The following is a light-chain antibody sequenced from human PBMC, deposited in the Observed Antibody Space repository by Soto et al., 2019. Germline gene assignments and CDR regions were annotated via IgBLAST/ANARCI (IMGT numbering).Light chain of an antibody. CDR3: SSYTSSSVV. V-gene: IGLV2-14*01. CDR2: DVS. J-gene: IGLJ2*01. Sequence: QSALTQPASVSGSPGQSITISCTGTSSDVGGYNYVSWYQQHPGKAPNLMIYDVSNRPSGVSNRFSGSKSGNTASLTISGLRAEDEAYYYCSSYTSSSVVFGGGTKLTVL. CDR1: SSDVGGYNY.